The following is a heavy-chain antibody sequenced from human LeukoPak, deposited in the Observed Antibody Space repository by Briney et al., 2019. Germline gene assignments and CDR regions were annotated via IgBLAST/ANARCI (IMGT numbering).Heavy chain of an antibody. V-gene: IGHV3-21*01. J-gene: IGHJ4*02. D-gene: IGHD5-24*01. CDR2: ISGSGNYI. CDR3: AINHRDGYSELGY. CDR1: GFTFSSYS. Sequence: PGGSLRLSCAASGFTFSSYSMNWVRQAPGKGLEWVSAISGSGNYIYYADSVKGRFTISRDNAKNSLLLQMNSLRAEDTAVYYCAINHRDGYSELGYWGQGTLVTVSS.